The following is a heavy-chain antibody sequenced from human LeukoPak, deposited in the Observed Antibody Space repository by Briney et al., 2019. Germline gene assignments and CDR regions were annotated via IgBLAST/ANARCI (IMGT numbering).Heavy chain of an antibody. Sequence: GGSLRLSCAASGFTFSSYEMNWVRQAPGKGLEWVGFIRNKAYGGTKEYAAPVKSRFTTSRDDSKSIPYLQMNSLKTEDTAVYYCTRVPANPGYYCSSTSCYYYYYLDVWGKGTTVTIS. CDR2: IRNKAYGGTK. CDR3: TRVPANPGYYCSSTSCYYYYYLDV. V-gene: IGHV3-49*04. CDR1: GFTFSSYE. J-gene: IGHJ6*03. D-gene: IGHD2-2*01.